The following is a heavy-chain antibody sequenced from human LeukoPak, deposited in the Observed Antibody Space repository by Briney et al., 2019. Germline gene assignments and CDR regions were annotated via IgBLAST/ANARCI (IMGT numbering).Heavy chain of an antibody. Sequence: GGSLRLSCTPSGFTFSSYAMNWVRQAPGKGLEWVSGISGSGGSTFHADSVRGRFTISRDNSKNTLYLQMNSLRAEDTAVYYCAKAASGNWNDVSDYWGQGTLVTVSS. D-gene: IGHD1-20*01. J-gene: IGHJ4*02. V-gene: IGHV3-23*01. CDR2: ISGSGGST. CDR3: AKAASGNWNDVSDY. CDR1: GFTFSSYA.